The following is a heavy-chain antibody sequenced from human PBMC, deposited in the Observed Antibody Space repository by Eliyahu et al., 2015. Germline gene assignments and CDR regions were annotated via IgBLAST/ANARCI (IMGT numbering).Heavy chain of an antibody. J-gene: IGHJ5*02. CDR3: ARARAVPLVRGLLTKHNWFDP. Sequence: GWIRQPPGKGLEWIGSIYYSGSTYYNPSLKSRVTISVDTSKNQFSLKLSSVTAADTAVYYCARARAVPLVRGLLTKHNWFDPWGQGTLVTVSS. D-gene: IGHD3-10*01. V-gene: IGHV4-39*07. CDR2: IYYSGST.